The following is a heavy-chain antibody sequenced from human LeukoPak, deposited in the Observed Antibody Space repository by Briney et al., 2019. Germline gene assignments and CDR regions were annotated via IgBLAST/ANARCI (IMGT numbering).Heavy chain of an antibody. V-gene: IGHV1-69*13. J-gene: IGHJ5*02. D-gene: IGHD5-18*01. CDR3: ARYTWIQSIFGPNWFDP. Sequence: GASVKVSCKASGYTFTNYGISWLRQAPGQGLEWMGGIIPIFGTANYAQKFQGRVTITADESTSTAYMELSSLRSEDTAVYYCARYTWIQSIFGPNWFDPWGQGTLVTVSS. CDR2: IIPIFGTA. CDR1: GYTFTNYG.